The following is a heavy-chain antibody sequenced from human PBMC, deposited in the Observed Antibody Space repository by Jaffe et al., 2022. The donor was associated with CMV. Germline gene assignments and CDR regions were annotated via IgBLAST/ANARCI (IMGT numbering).Heavy chain of an antibody. Sequence: QVQLVQSGAEVKKPGSSVKVSCKASGGTFSSYAISWVRQAPGQGLEWMGGIIPIFGTANYAQKFQGRVTITADESTSTAYMELSSLRSEDTAVYYCAREIRYCSGGSCYEAYFDYWGQGTLVTVSS. CDR3: AREIRYCSGGSCYEAYFDY. J-gene: IGHJ4*02. CDR1: GGTFSSYA. CDR2: IIPIFGTA. D-gene: IGHD2-15*01. V-gene: IGHV1-69*01.